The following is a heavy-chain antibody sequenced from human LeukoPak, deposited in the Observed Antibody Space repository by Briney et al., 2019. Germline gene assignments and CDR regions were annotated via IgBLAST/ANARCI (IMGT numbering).Heavy chain of an antibody. J-gene: IGHJ6*03. V-gene: IGHV1-69*05. Sequence: SVKVSCKASGGTFSSYAISWVRQAPGQGLEWMGGIIPIFGTANYAQKFQGRVTITTDESTSTAYMELSSLRSEDTAVYYCARENIVVVPAANEISPLHYYYMDVWGKGTTVTVSS. CDR1: GGTFSSYA. CDR2: IIPIFGTA. D-gene: IGHD2-2*01. CDR3: ARENIVVVPAANEISPLHYYYMDV.